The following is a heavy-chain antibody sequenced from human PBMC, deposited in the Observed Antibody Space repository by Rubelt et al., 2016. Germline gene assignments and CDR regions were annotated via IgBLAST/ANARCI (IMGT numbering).Heavy chain of an antibody. J-gene: IGHJ4*02. CDR2: IYSGGST. Sequence: QGPRTGLEWVSVIYSGGSTYYADSVKGRFTISRDNSKNTLYLQMNSLRAEDTAVYYCARDLRNWNYVLDYWGQGTLVTVSP. CDR3: ARDLRNWNYVLDY. D-gene: IGHD1-7*01. V-gene: IGHV3-53*01.